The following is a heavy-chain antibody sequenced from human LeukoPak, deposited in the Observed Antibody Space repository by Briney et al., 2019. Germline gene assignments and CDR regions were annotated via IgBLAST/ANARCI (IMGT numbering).Heavy chain of an antibody. CDR3: AREGRWGMKYYFDF. D-gene: IGHD4-23*01. Sequence: SETLSLTCNVSGGSLSSHYWSWVRQSPEKGLEWIGQIYHTGSTHYNPSLRSRFAISVDTSKNKLFLNVKSVNAADTAVYYCAREGRWGMKYYFDFWGQGTLVIVSS. CDR2: IYHTGST. J-gene: IGHJ4*02. V-gene: IGHV4-59*11. CDR1: GGSLSSHY.